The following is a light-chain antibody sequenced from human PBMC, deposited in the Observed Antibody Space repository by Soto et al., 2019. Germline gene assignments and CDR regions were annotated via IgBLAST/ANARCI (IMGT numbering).Light chain of an antibody. J-gene: IGKJ1*01. CDR3: QQYGSSLRT. CDR2: GAS. V-gene: IGKV3-20*01. Sequence: EIVMTQSPATLSVSPGDRATLSCRASESVTSSLAWYQQKPGQAPRLLIYGASSRATGIPDRFSGSGSGTDFTLTISRLEPEDFAVYYCQQYGSSLRTFGQGTKVDTK. CDR1: ESVTSS.